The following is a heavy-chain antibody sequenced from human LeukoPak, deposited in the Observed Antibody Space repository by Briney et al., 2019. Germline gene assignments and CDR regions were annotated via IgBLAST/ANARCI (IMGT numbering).Heavy chain of an antibody. CDR3: ARQESEMTTPANRYFDL. J-gene: IGHJ4*02. CDR1: GYSFSTYW. CDR2: IYPGDSDT. Sequence: GESLKISCKGSGYSFSTYWIAWVRQMPGKGLEWMGIIYPGDSDTRYSSSFQGQVTISVDKSISTAYLQWSSLKASDTAMYYCARQESEMTTPANRYFDLWGQGTLITVSS. D-gene: IGHD2-15*01. V-gene: IGHV5-51*01.